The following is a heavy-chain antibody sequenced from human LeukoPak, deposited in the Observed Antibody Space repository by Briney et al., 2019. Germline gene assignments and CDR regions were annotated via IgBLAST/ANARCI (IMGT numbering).Heavy chain of an antibody. Sequence: GGSLRLSCAASGFTFSRDSMTWVRQAPGKGLEWISYISAGSDYIFYADSVKGRFTISRDNAKKSVSLQMNSLRADDTAVYYCARWGLGPSFDYWGQGNLVTVAS. V-gene: IGHV3-21*05. CDR3: ARWGLGPSFDY. CDR2: ISAGSDYI. CDR1: GFTFSRDS. D-gene: IGHD1-26*01. J-gene: IGHJ4*02.